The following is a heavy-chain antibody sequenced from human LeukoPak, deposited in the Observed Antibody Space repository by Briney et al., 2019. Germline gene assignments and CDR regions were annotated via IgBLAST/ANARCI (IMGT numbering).Heavy chain of an antibody. V-gene: IGHV1-18*01. CDR3: ARDFLYSGYDYDWFDP. CDR2: ISAYNGNT. D-gene: IGHD5-12*01. Sequence: GASVKVSCKASGYTFTSYGISWVRQAPGQGLEWMGWISAYNGNTNYAQKLQGRVTMTTDTSTSTAYMELRSLRSDDTAVYYCARDFLYSGYDYDWFDPWGQGTLVTVSS. J-gene: IGHJ5*02. CDR1: GYTFTSYG.